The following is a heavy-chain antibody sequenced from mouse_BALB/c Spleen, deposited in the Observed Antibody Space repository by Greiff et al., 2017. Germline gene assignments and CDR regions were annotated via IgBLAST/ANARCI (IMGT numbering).Heavy chain of an antibody. CDR3: ARGYYDYFDY. V-gene: IGHV3-2*02. CDR1: GYSITSDYA. CDR2: ISYSGST. J-gene: IGHJ2*01. D-gene: IGHD2-4*01. Sequence: VQLQQSGPGLVKPSQSLSLTCTVTGYSITSDYAWNWIRQFPGNKLEWMGYISYSGSTSYNPSLKSRISITRDTSKNQFFLQLNSVTTEDTATYYCARGYYDYFDYWGQGTTLTVSS.